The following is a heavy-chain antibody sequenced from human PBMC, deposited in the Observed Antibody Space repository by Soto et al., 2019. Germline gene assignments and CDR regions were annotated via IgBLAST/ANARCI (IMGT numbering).Heavy chain of an antibody. CDR3: ARYYDSRGYYFDY. D-gene: IGHD3-22*01. Sequence: QLQLQESGSGLVKPSQTLSLTCAVSGGSISSGGYSWSWIRQPPGKGLEWIGYIYHSGSTYYNPSLKSRVTISVDRSRNQFSLKLSSVTAADTAVYYCARYYDSRGYYFDYSGQGSLVTVTS. CDR1: GGSISSGGYS. J-gene: IGHJ4*02. CDR2: IYHSGST. V-gene: IGHV4-30-2*01.